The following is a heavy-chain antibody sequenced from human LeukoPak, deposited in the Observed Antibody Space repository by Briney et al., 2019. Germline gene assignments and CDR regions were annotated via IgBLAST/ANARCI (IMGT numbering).Heavy chain of an antibody. V-gene: IGHV3-23*01. Sequence: GGSLRLSCAASGFTFSSYAMSWVRQAPGKGLEWVSAISGSGGSTYYADSVKGRFTISRDNSKNTLYLQMTSLRAEDTAVYYCAKTSGESDAFDIWGQGTMVTVSS. D-gene: IGHD3-16*01. CDR1: GFTFSSYA. CDR2: ISGSGGST. J-gene: IGHJ3*02. CDR3: AKTSGESDAFDI.